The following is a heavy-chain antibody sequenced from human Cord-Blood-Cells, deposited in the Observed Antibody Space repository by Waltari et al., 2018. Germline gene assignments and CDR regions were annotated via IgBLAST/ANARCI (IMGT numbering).Heavy chain of an antibody. CDR1: GGSFSGYY. D-gene: IGHD3-3*01. CDR3: ARVLPRYYDFWSGYNWFDP. CDR2: INHSGST. J-gene: IGHJ5*02. V-gene: IGHV4-34*01. Sequence: QVQLQQWGAGLLKPSETLSLTCAVYGGSFSGYYWSWIRQPPGQGLEWIGEINHSGSTNYNPSLKSRVTISVDTSKNQFSLKLSSVTAADTAVYYCARVLPRYYDFWSGYNWFDPWGQGTLVTVSS.